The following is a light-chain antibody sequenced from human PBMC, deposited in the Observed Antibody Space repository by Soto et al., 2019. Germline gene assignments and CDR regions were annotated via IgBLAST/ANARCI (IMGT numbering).Light chain of an antibody. CDR3: SSYAGSNIVV. CDR1: STDVGGYNY. Sequence: QSALTQPPSASGSPGQSVTISCSGTSTDVGGYNYVSWYQQHPGKAPKLMICDVSRRPAGVPDRFSGSKSGNTASLTVSGLHAEDEADYYCSSYAGSNIVVFGGGTKLTVL. V-gene: IGLV2-8*01. J-gene: IGLJ2*01. CDR2: DVS.